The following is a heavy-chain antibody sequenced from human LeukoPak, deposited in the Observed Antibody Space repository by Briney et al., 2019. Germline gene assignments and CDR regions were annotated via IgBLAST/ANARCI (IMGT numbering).Heavy chain of an antibody. D-gene: IGHD3-10*01. CDR2: ISWNSGSI. V-gene: IGHV3-9*01. CDR3: AKDYGSGSSIHFDY. CDR1: GFTFDDYA. Sequence: GGSLRLSCAASGFTFDDYAMHWVRQAPGKGLEWVSGISWNSGSIGYADSVKGRFTISRDNAKNSLYRQMNSLRAEDTALYYCAKDYGSGSSIHFDYWGQRPLVTVSS. J-gene: IGHJ4*02.